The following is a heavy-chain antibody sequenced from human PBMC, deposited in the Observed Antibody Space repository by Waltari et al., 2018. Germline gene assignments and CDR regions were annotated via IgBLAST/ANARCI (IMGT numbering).Heavy chain of an antibody. V-gene: IGHV4-31*03. J-gene: IGHJ4*02. Sequence: QVQLQESGPGLVRPSQTLSLTCTVSGGSISRGSYYWSWIRQHPGQGLEWIGYSNHSGGTLYTPSLGSRVSIGVDTSKNQCSLKVSSVTAADTAVYYCAGEMNPRAPYFDLWGQGALVTVSS. CDR3: AGEMNPRAPYFDL. CDR2: SNHSGGT. CDR1: GGSISRGSYY.